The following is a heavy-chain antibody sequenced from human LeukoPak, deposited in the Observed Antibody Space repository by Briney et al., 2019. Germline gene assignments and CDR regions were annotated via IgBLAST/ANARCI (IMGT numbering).Heavy chain of an antibody. CDR3: ARDGDYGDYGYAFDI. D-gene: IGHD4-17*01. J-gene: IGHJ3*02. CDR2: ISYDGSNK. Sequence: GGSLRLSCAASGFTFSSYAMHWVRQAPGKGLEWVAVISYDGSNKYYADSVKGRFTISRDNSKNTLYLQMNSLRAEDTAVYYCARDGDYGDYGYAFDIWGQGTMVTVSS. CDR1: GFTFSSYA. V-gene: IGHV3-30-3*01.